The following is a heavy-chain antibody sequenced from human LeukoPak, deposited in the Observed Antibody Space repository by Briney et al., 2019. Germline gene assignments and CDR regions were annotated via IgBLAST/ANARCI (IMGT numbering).Heavy chain of an antibody. CDR3: ARLLDYYDSSGQDY. CDR1: GFTVSSNY. Sequence: GGSLRLSCAASGFTVSSNYMSWVRQAPGKGLEWFSVIYSGGSTYYADSVKGRFTISRDNSKNTLYLQMNSLRAEDTAVYYCARLLDYYDSSGQDYWGQGTLVTVSS. J-gene: IGHJ4*02. CDR2: IYSGGST. D-gene: IGHD3-22*01. V-gene: IGHV3-66*04.